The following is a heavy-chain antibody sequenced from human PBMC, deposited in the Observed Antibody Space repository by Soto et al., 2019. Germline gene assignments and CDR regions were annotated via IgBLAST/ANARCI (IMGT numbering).Heavy chain of an antibody. CDR1: GGSIGGSNYY. CDR3: APLSVSLSGPYGIHV. CDR2: MLYSGLT. Sequence: SETLSLTCTVSGGSIGGSNYYWAWIRQPPGKGLEWIGSMLYSGLTYYNPSLKSRVTLSVDTSKNQFSVRLNSVTASDTAVYYCAPLSVSLSGPYGIHVWGQGTTVTVSS. D-gene: IGHD2-15*01. V-gene: IGHV4-39*01. J-gene: IGHJ6*02.